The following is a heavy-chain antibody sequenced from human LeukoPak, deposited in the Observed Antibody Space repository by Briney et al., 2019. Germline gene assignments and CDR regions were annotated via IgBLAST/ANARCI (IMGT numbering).Heavy chain of an antibody. V-gene: IGHV3-64D*06. Sequence: GSLSLSCSASGFTFSTYAMHWVRQAPGKGLEYVSAISSNGGTTYNADSVKGRITISRDNSKNTLYLQMSSLRAEDTAVYYCVKGGGSGSYYNYWFDPWGQGTLVTVSS. CDR2: ISSNGGTT. J-gene: IGHJ5*02. D-gene: IGHD3-10*01. CDR3: VKGGGSGSYYNYWFDP. CDR1: GFTFSTYA.